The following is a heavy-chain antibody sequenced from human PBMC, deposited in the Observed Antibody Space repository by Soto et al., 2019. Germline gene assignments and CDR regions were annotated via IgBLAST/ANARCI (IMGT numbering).Heavy chain of an antibody. Sequence: EVQLVESGGGLVQPGGSLRLSCAASGFTFSSYWMSWVRQAPGKGLEWVANIKQDGSEKNYVDSVKGRFTISRNNAKNSLYLQMNSLRAEDTAVYYCARIRTDDAFDIWGQGTMVTVSS. CDR1: GFTFSSYW. J-gene: IGHJ3*02. CDR2: IKQDGSEK. V-gene: IGHV3-7*01. CDR3: ARIRTDDAFDI.